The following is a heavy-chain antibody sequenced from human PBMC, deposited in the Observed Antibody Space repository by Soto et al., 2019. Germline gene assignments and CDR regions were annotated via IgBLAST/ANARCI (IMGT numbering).Heavy chain of an antibody. D-gene: IGHD1-26*01. CDR2: HYSGGST. J-gene: IGHJ6*02. CDR3: ARHRHLRGTVGHTAPLDF. CDR1: GFSVSSSY. V-gene: IGHV3-53*01. Sequence: PGGSLRLSCAISGFSVSSSYLSWVRQAPGKGLEWVSVHYSGGSTYYADSVQGRFTISRDKSNNTLYLQMRRVRAEDTAVYFCARHRHLRGTVGHTAPLDFWAQRSSDPVS.